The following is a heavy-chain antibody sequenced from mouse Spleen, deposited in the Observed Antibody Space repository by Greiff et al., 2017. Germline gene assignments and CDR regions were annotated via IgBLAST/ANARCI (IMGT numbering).Heavy chain of an antibody. V-gene: IGHV7-3*01. CDR2: IRNKANGYTT. CDR1: GFTFTDYY. J-gene: IGHJ2*01. CDR3: ARRLGDYFDY. Sequence: EVKLVESGGGLVQPGGSLSLSCAASGFTFTDYYMSWVRQPPGKALEWLGFIRNKANGYTTEYSASVKGRFTISRDNSQSILYLQMNALRAEDSATYYCARRLGDYFDYWGQGTTLTVSS. D-gene: IGHD3-2*02.